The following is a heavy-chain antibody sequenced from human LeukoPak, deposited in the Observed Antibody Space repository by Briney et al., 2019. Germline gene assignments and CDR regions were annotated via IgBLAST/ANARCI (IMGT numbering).Heavy chain of an antibody. Sequence: GGSLRLSCAASGFTFSSNAMTWVRQAPGKGLEWVSAISGSGGSTYYADSVKGRFTISRDNAKNSLYLQMNSLRAEDTAVYYCARGSSIAAAGTALDYWGQGTLVTVSS. V-gene: IGHV3-23*01. CDR1: GFTFSSNA. CDR2: ISGSGGST. CDR3: ARGSSIAAAGTALDY. J-gene: IGHJ4*02. D-gene: IGHD6-13*01.